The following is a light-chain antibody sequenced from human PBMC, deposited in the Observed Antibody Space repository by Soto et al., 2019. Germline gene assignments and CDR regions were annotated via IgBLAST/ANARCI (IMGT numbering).Light chain of an antibody. J-gene: IGLJ1*01. CDR1: SSDVGGYKY. CDR3: SSFTSARTLYV. CDR2: EVS. V-gene: IGLV2-14*01. Sequence: QSALAQPASASGSPGQSITISCAGTSSDVGGYKYVSWYQQNPGKAPKLIIYEVSSRPSGVSNRFSGSKSGNTASLTISGLQAEDEADYYCSSFTSARTLYVFGSGTKVTVL.